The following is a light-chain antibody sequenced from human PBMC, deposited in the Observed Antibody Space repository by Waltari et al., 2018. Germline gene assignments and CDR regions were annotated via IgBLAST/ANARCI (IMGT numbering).Light chain of an antibody. V-gene: IGKV3-20*01. Sequence: EVVLTQSPGTLSLSPGERATLSCRASQSVSRYLAWYQQKPGQAPSLLIYDTSTRATGIPDRFSGSGSGTDFSLTISRLDPEDFAVYYCQKYGTLPATFGQGTKVEVK. CDR1: QSVSRY. CDR3: QKYGTLPAT. CDR2: DTS. J-gene: IGKJ1*01.